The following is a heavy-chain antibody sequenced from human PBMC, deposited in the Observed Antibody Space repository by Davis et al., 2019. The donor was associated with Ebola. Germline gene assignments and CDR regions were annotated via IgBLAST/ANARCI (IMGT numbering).Heavy chain of an antibody. J-gene: IGHJ4*02. V-gene: IGHV3-73*01. CDR2: IRSKANSYAT. D-gene: IGHD2-15*01. CDR3: TRRDCSGGSCYIH. Sequence: PGGSLRLSCAASGFTFSGSAMHWVRQASGKGLEWVGRIRSKANSYATAYAASVKGRFTISRDDSKNTAYLQMNSLKTEDTAVYYCTRRDCSGGSCYIHWGQGTLVTVSS. CDR1: GFTFSGSA.